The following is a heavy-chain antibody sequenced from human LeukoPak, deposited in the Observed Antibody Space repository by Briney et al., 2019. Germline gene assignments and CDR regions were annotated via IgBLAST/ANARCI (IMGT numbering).Heavy chain of an antibody. D-gene: IGHD1-26*01. CDR3: ASGGIVGASPRYYYYMDV. V-gene: IGHV4-38-2*02. CDR1: GYSISSGYY. J-gene: IGHJ6*03. Sequence: SETLSLTCTVSGYSISSGYYWGWIRQPPEKGLEWIGSIYHSGSTYYNPSLKSRVTISVDTSKNQFSLKLSSVTAADTAVYYCASGGIVGASPRYYYYMDVWGKGTTVTVSS. CDR2: IYHSGST.